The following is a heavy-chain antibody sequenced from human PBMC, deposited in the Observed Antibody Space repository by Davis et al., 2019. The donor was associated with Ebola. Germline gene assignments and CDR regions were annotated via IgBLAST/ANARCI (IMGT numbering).Heavy chain of an antibody. CDR3: ARGTLWFGELLFGAVDY. Sequence: GSLRLSCTVSGGSISSYYWSWIRQPPGKGLEWIGYIYYSGSTYYNPSLKSRVTISVDTSKNQFSLKLSSVTAADTAVYYCARGTLWFGELLFGAVDYWGQGTLVTVSS. D-gene: IGHD3-10*01. J-gene: IGHJ4*02. V-gene: IGHV4-59*12. CDR2: IYYSGST. CDR1: GGSISSYY.